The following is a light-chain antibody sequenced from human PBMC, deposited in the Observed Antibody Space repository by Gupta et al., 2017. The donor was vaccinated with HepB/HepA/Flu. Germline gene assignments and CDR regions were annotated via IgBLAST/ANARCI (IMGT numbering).Light chain of an antibody. Sequence: HSVLTQPHSVSGDPRQMVAISCTGSSSNIGANYDVHWYQQLPGTAHKLLISGNNNRPSSVPDRFSGSKSGTSASLAITGLQAEEEADYYGQSDDSSLSAVFGGGTKLTVL. V-gene: IGLV1-40*01. CDR1: SSNIGANYD. CDR2: GNN. J-gene: IGLJ3*02. CDR3: QSDDSSLSAV.